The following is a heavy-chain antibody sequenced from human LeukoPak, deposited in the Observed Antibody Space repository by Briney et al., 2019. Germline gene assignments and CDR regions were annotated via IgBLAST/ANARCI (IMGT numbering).Heavy chain of an antibody. Sequence: SETLSLTCTVSGGSISSYYWSWIRQLPGKGLEWIGYIYLSGSTHYNPPLKSRVTISVDTYKNQSSLKRSSVTAANTAVYYCGREVPADSRFDPWGQGTLVSVSS. CDR1: GGSISSYY. CDR2: IYLSGST. D-gene: IGHD2-2*01. CDR3: GREVPADSRFDP. V-gene: IGHV4-59*01. J-gene: IGHJ5*02.